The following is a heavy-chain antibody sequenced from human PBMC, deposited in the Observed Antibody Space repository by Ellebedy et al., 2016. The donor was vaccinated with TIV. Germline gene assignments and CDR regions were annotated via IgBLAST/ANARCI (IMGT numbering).Heavy chain of an antibody. CDR3: ARSLHYDSSGYYEYYYGMDV. J-gene: IGHJ6*02. CDR2: IIPIFGTA. V-gene: IGHV1-69*13. Sequence: AASVKVSCKASGGTFSSYAISWVRQAPGQGLEWMGGIIPIFGTANYAQKFQGRVTITADESTSTAYMELSSLRSEDTAVYYCARSLHYDSSGYYEYYYGMDVWGQGTTVTVSS. D-gene: IGHD3-22*01. CDR1: GGTFSSYA.